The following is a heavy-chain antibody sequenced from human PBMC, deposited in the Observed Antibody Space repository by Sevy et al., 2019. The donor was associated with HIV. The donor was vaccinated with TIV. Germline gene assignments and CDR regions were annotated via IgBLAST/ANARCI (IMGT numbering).Heavy chain of an antibody. V-gene: IGHV3-7*01. Sequence: GGSLRLSCAASGFTFSNYWMSWVRQAPGKGLEWVANIRKDGSKKNFVDSVKDRFTISRDNAQNSVFLQMNSLRADDTAVYYCAREEAESGGFADWGQGILVTVS. CDR2: IRKDGSKK. CDR1: GFTFSNYW. D-gene: IGHD2-15*01. CDR3: AREEAESGGFAD. J-gene: IGHJ4*02.